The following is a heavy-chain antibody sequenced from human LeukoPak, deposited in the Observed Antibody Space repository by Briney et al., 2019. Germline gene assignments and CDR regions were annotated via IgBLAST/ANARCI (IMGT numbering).Heavy chain of an antibody. Sequence: GASVKVSCKTSGYVFINYGIAWVRQAPGQGLEWMGWINTYKGNTTYAPKLQGRVTMTADTPTSTAYMELRSLRSDDTAVYYCARGGKGAEPHWGQGTQVTVSA. D-gene: IGHD1-26*01. CDR2: INTYKGNT. CDR1: GYVFINYG. J-gene: IGHJ4*02. V-gene: IGHV1-18*01. CDR3: ARGGKGAEPH.